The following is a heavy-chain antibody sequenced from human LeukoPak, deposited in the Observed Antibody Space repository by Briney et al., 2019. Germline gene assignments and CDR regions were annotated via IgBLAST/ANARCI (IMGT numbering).Heavy chain of an antibody. V-gene: IGHV3-30*18. CDR1: GFTFSSYG. CDR3: AKDRWFGELPHYFDY. D-gene: IGHD3-10*01. Sequence: GGSLRLSCAASGFTFSSYGMHWVRQAPGKGLEWVAVISYDGSNKYHADSVKGRFTISRDNSKNTLYLQMNSLRAEDTAVYYCAKDRWFGELPHYFDYWGQGTLVTVSS. J-gene: IGHJ4*02. CDR2: ISYDGSNK.